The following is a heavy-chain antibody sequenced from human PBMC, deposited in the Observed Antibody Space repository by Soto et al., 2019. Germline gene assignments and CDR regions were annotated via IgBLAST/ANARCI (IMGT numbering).Heavy chain of an antibody. Sequence: QVQLVQSGAEVKKPGSSVKVSCKASGGTFSSYAISWVRPAPGHGLEWMGGIIPIFGTANYAQKFQGRVTISADESTCTAYMELSSLRSEDKAVYDCARHGDNSGYYEYCGQGTLVPVSS. D-gene: IGHD3-22*01. CDR2: IIPIFGTA. CDR1: GGTFSSYA. J-gene: IGHJ4*02. V-gene: IGHV1-69*01. CDR3: ARHGDNSGYYEY.